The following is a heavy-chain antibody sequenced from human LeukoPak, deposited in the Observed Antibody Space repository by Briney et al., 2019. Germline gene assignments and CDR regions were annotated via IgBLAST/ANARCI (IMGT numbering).Heavy chain of an antibody. CDR3: ARGNPVDS. V-gene: IGHV1-46*01. Sequence: ASVKVSCKASGYTFTRYYMHWVRQAPGQGLEWMGIMKPSGGTTSYAQKFQGRVTMTSDTSTSTVYVELSSLRSEDTAVYYCARGNPVDSWGQGTLVTVSS. J-gene: IGHJ4*02. CDR1: GYTFTRYY. CDR2: MKPSGGTT.